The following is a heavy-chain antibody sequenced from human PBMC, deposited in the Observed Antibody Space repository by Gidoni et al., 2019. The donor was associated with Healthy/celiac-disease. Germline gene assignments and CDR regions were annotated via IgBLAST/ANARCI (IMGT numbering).Heavy chain of an antibody. CDR2: IWYDGSNK. Sequence: QVQLVESGGGVVQPGRSLRLSCAASGFTFSSYGMHWVRQAPGKGLEWVAVIWYDGSNKYYADSVKGRFTISRDNSKNTLYLQMNSLRAEDTAVYYCARDIRWEPEFYFDYWGQGTLVTVSS. CDR1: GFTFSSYG. D-gene: IGHD1-26*01. V-gene: IGHV3-33*01. CDR3: ARDIRWEPEFYFDY. J-gene: IGHJ4*02.